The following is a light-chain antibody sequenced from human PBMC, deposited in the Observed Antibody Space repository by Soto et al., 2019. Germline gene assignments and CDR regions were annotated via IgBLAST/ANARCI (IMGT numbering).Light chain of an antibody. CDR1: SSDVGVYNY. J-gene: IGLJ2*01. CDR3: FSYAGSYTLV. CDR2: DVS. Sequence: QSALTQPRSVSGSPGQSVTISCTGTSSDVGVYNYVSWYQQHPGNAPKLMIFDVSQRTSGVPDRFSGSKSGNTSSLTISGLQAEDEADYFCFSYAGSYTLVFGGGTKLTVL. V-gene: IGLV2-11*02.